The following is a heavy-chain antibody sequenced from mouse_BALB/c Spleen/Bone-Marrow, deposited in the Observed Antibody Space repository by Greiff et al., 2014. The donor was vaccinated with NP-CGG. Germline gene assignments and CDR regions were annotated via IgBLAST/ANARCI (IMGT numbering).Heavy chain of an antibody. CDR1: GFNIKDTY. V-gene: IGHV14-3*02. CDR2: IDPANGNT. D-gene: IGHD1-1*01. J-gene: IGHJ3*01. Sequence: EVQLQQSGAELVKPGASVKSSCTASGFNIKDTYMHWVKQRPEQGLEWIGRIDPANGNTKYDPKFQGKATITADTSSNTAYLQLSSLTSEDTAVYYCAIYYYGSSGFAYWGQGTLVTVPA. CDR3: AIYYYGSSGFAY.